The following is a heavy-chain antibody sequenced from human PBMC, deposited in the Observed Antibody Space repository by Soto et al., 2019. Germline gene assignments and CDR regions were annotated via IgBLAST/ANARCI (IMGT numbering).Heavy chain of an antibody. Sequence: QQQLQESGSGLVKPSETLSLTCAVSGGSISSGGYSWNWIRQPPGKGLEWIGYIYQSGSTYYNPSLKGRVPISVDRSKNQFSLRLTSVTAADTAVYYCASGPYEYLQHWGQGALVTVPS. CDR1: GGSISSGGYS. CDR2: IYQSGST. CDR3: ASGPYEYLQH. V-gene: IGHV4-30-2*01. J-gene: IGHJ1*01.